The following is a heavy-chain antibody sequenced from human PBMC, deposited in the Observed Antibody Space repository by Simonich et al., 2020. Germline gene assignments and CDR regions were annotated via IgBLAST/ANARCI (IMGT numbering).Heavy chain of an antibody. V-gene: IGHV4-34*01. CDR1: GGSFSGYY. D-gene: IGHD1-1*01. CDR2: SNHRGIT. CDR3: ARGKGWKNAFDI. J-gene: IGHJ3*02. Sequence: QVQLQQWGAGLLKPSETLSLTCAVHGGSFSGYYWSWVRQPPGKGLEWIGESNHRGITTYNPFRKSRCTISVDTSKNQFSLKLSSVTAADTAVYYCARGKGWKNAFDIWGQGTMVTVSS.